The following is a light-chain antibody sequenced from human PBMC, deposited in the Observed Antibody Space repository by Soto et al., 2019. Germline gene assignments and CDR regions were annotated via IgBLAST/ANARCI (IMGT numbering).Light chain of an antibody. V-gene: IGKV3-11*01. CDR1: QSVSSY. CDR3: QQRYTWPRVT. CDR2: DAS. Sequence: EVVMTQSPATLSLSPGESATLSCRASQSVSSYLAWYQRKPGQAPRLLIYDASNRAPGIPARFSGSGSVTDFTLTIRSLEPEDFAVYYCQQRYTWPRVTFGGGTKVEIK. J-gene: IGKJ4*01.